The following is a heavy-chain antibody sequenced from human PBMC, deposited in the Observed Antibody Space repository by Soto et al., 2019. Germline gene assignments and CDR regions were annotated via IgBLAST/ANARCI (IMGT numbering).Heavy chain of an antibody. CDR2: IYYTGST. V-gene: IGHV4-59*08. CDR1: GDSIGTHY. J-gene: IGHJ1*01. D-gene: IGHD3-22*01. Sequence: SETLSLTCTISGDSIGTHYWSWIRQPPGKGLDWIGYIYYTGSTKFNPSLQSRVTMSVDTSKNQFSLRLSSVTAADTAVYYCARAVDYYDSSGYYTHEYFQHWGQGTLVTVSS. CDR3: ARAVDYYDSSGYYTHEYFQH.